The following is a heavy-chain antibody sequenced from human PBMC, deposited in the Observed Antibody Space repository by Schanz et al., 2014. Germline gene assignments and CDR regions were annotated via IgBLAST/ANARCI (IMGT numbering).Heavy chain of an antibody. Sequence: QVQLLQFGGGVVQPGRSLRLSCAASGFTFSSYAMHWVRQAPGKGLEWVALISNDGSIIYYADSVEGRFTISRDNSRNTLYLQMNSLRAEDTAMYDCASPSGYSDYGTYFDYWGQGTLVTVSS. V-gene: IGHV3-30-3*01. CDR1: GFTFSSYA. D-gene: IGHD5-12*01. CDR2: ISNDGSII. CDR3: ASPSGYSDYGTYFDY. J-gene: IGHJ4*02.